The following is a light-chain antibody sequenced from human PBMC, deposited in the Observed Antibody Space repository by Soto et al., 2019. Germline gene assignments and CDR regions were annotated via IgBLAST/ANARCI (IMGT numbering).Light chain of an antibody. CDR2: AGS. CDR3: LQDYNFPYT. Sequence: AIQMTQSPSSLSASVGDRVTITCRASQGIKNDLGWYQQRPGKGPKLLIFAGSSFQSGVPSRFSGSGSGTDFTLTISSLQPEDFATYYCLQDYNFPYTFGQGTKLEIK. J-gene: IGKJ2*01. V-gene: IGKV1-6*01. CDR1: QGIKND.